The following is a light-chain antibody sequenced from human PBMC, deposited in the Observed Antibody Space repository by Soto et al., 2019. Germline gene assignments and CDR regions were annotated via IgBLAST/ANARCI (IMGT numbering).Light chain of an antibody. Sequence: EIVMTQSPVTLSVSPGERVTLSCRASQSVSSNLGWYQQKPGQAPRLLIYGASTRATGIPARFSGSGSGTEFTLTISSLQSEDFAVYYCQQYDNWPLTFGGGTKVDIK. J-gene: IGKJ4*01. V-gene: IGKV3-15*01. CDR3: QQYDNWPLT. CDR2: GAS. CDR1: QSVSSN.